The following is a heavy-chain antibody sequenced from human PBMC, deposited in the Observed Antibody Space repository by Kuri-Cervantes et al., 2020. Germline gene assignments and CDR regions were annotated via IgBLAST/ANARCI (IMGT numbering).Heavy chain of an antibody. D-gene: IGHD6-19*01. CDR1: GGSISSYY. CDR3: ARDVLPGYSSGWEADY. CDR2: IHYSGAT. Sequence: SETLSLTCTVSGGSISSYYWSWIRQPPGKGLEWIGYIHYSGATNYNPLYNPSLSSRVTISVDTSKSQFSLRLSSVTAADTAVYYCARDVLPGYSSGWEADYWGQGTLVTVSS. J-gene: IGHJ4*02. V-gene: IGHV4-59*01.